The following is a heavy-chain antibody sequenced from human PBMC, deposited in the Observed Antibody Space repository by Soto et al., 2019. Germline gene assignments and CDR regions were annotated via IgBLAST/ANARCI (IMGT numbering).Heavy chain of an antibody. V-gene: IGHV4-31*03. Sequence: PSETLSLTCPVSGGSIRSGGNYWSWIRQHPGKGLEWIGYIYYSGTTFYNSSLKSRVTISVDTSKNQFSLKLTSVTAADTAVYYCARAGSGTYYNIHYGMHVWGQGTTVTVSS. D-gene: IGHD3-10*01. CDR1: GGSIRSGGNY. CDR2: IYYSGTT. CDR3: ARAGSGTYYNIHYGMHV. J-gene: IGHJ6*02.